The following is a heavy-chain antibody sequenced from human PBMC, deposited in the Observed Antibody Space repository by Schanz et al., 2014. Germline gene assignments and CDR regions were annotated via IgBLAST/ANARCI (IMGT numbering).Heavy chain of an antibody. J-gene: IGHJ4*02. V-gene: IGHV3-74*01. Sequence: EVQLVESGGGVVHPGGSLRLSCAASGFTFSSYWMHWVRQAPGKGLVWVSRIQSDGSITTYADSVKGRFAISRDNAKNTLYLQMNSLGAEDTAVYYCARDPPRGYSDYDGYDYWGQGTLVTVSS. D-gene: IGHD5-12*01. CDR2: IQSDGSIT. CDR1: GFTFSSYW. CDR3: ARDPPRGYSDYDGYDY.